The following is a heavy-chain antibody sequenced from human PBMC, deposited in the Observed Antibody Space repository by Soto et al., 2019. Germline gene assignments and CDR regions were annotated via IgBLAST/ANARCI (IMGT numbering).Heavy chain of an antibody. J-gene: IGHJ4*02. CDR3: ARGAFGAYYLDL. V-gene: IGHV3-74*01. CDR2: IKGDVITT. D-gene: IGHD3-3*01. Sequence: EVQLVESGGGLVQPGGSLRLSCVASGFTFSNYWIHWVRQTPGEGLVWVSRIKGDVITTNYADSVKGRFTISRDNAKNTVFLQINSLRAEDTAVYYCARGAFGAYYLDLWGQGTLVIVS. CDR1: GFTFSNYW.